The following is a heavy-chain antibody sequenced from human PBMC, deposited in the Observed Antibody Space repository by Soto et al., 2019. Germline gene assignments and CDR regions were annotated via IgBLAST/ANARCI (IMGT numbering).Heavy chain of an antibody. CDR3: ARNRGSGLYWTDY. CDR2: ISYDGNSK. D-gene: IGHD6-19*01. CDR1: GFTFSSYA. Sequence: QVPLVESGGDVVQPGRSLRLSCAASGFTFSSYAMHWVRQAPGKGLEWVAVISYDGNSKYYADSVKGRFTISRDNSKNTLYLQINSLRADDTAVFFCARNRGSGLYWTDYWGQGTLVTVSS. J-gene: IGHJ4*02. V-gene: IGHV3-30-3*01.